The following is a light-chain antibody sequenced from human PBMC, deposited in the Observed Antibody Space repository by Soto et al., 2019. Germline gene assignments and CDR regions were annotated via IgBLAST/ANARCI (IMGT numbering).Light chain of an antibody. J-gene: IGLJ2*01. CDR2: SNN. CDR1: SSNIGSNT. CDR3: AAWDDSLNGPGVV. Sequence: QSVLTQPPSASGTPGQRVTISCSGSSSNIGSNTVSWYQQLPGTAPKLLMYSNNQRPSGVPDRCSGSKSGTSASLAISGLQSEDEADYFCAAWDDSLNGPGVVFGGGTKVTVL. V-gene: IGLV1-44*01.